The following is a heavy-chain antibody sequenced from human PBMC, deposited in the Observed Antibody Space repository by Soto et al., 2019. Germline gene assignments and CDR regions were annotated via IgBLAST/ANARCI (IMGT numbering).Heavy chain of an antibody. J-gene: IGHJ6*02. CDR1: GFTFSSYA. D-gene: IGHD3-10*01. Sequence: PGGSLRLSCAASGFTFSSYAMSWVRQAPGKGLEWVSTNSHSGSSTYYADSVKGRFTISRDNSKNTLYLQMNSLRAEDTAIYHCAKAEALRTSISGLDVWGQGTTVTVSS. CDR3: AKAEALRTSISGLDV. CDR2: NSHSGSST. V-gene: IGHV3-23*01.